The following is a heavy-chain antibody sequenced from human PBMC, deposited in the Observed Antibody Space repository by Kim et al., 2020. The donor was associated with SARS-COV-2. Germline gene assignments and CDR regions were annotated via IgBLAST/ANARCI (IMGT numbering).Heavy chain of an antibody. CDR3: ARDRSSSWYYGTGWFDP. V-gene: IGHV3-21*01. D-gene: IGHD6-13*01. J-gene: IGHJ5*02. Sequence: VKGRFTISRDNAKNSLYLQMNSLRAEDTAVYYCARDRSSSWYYGTGWFDPWGQGTLVTVSS.